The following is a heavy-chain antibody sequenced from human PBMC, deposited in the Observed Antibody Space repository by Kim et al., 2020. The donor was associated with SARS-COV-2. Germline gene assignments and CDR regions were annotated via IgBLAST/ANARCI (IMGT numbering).Heavy chain of an antibody. CDR3: AGHASGSRRVGY. D-gene: IGHD3-10*01. V-gene: IGHV4-34*13. Sequence: KYNPSHKSRVTISVDTSKKQFSLKLTSVTAADTAIYYCAGHASGSRRVGYWGQGTLVTVSS. J-gene: IGHJ4*02.